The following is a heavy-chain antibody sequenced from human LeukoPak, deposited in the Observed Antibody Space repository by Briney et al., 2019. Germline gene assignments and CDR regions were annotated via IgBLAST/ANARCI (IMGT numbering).Heavy chain of an antibody. CDR1: GFTFSNYG. V-gene: IGHV3-33*01. Sequence: GGSLRLSCTASGFTFSNYGMHWVRHSPGRGLEWVAVFWYDGSNKYYADSVKGRFTISRDNSKNTLYLQMNSLRAEDTAVYYCAREGLYYDILTGYNTAKYYFDYWGQGTLVTVSS. CDR3: AREGLYYDILTGYNTAKYYFDY. CDR2: FWYDGSNK. D-gene: IGHD3-9*01. J-gene: IGHJ4*02.